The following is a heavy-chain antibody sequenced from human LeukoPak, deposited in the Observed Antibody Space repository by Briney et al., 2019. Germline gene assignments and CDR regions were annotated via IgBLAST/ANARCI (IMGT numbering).Heavy chain of an antibody. CDR3: AKDLLSGYEMVDY. J-gene: IGHJ4*02. V-gene: IGHV3-30*18. Sequence: GGSLRLSCAASGFTFSSYGMHWVRQAPGKGLEWVAVISYDGSNKYYADSVKGRFTISRDNSKNTLYLQMNSLRAEDTAVYYCAKDLLSGYEMVDYWGQGTLVTVSP. CDR1: GFTFSSYG. CDR2: ISYDGSNK. D-gene: IGHD5-12*01.